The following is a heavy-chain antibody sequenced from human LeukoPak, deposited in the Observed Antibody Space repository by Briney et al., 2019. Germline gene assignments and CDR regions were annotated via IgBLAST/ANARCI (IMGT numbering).Heavy chain of an antibody. CDR3: ARDEAGYDSSGYYGY. J-gene: IGHJ4*02. D-gene: IGHD3-22*01. CDR1: GFTFSSYS. V-gene: IGHV3-21*01. Sequence: GGSLRLSCAASGFTFSSYSMNWVRQAPGKGLEWVSSIGSSSSYIYYADSVKGRFTISRDNAKNSLHLQMNSLRAEDTAVYYCARDEAGYDSSGYYGYRGQGTLVTVSS. CDR2: IGSSSSYI.